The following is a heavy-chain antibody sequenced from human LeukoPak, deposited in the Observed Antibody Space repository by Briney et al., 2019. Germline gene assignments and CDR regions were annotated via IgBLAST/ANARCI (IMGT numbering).Heavy chain of an antibody. CDR2: ICERGST. CDR1: GGSIGSGDYC. J-gene: IGHJ5*02. Sequence: NTSEALSRTCTVSGGSIGSGDYCWSWIRQPSGKGLEWIGYICERGSTYYNPSLKSRVTISLDMSKSQFSLKLFSVTAADTAMYYCARVGYCTTTTCYSFLVDPWGQGTLVTVSS. V-gene: IGHV4-30-4*01. CDR3: ARVGYCTTTTCYSFLVDP. D-gene: IGHD2-2*01.